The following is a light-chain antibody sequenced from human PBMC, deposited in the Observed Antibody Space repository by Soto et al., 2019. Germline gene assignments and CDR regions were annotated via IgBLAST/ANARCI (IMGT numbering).Light chain of an antibody. CDR2: DAS. J-gene: IGKJ3*01. V-gene: IGKV3D-20*02. CDR1: QSVSSSY. Sequence: EIVLTQSPGTLSLSPGERATLSCRASQSVSSSYLAWYQQKPGQAPSLLIFDASKRATGIPARFSGSGSGTDFTLTITSLEPEDFAVYYCQQRSNWRGVTFGPGTKVDIK. CDR3: QQRSNWRGVT.